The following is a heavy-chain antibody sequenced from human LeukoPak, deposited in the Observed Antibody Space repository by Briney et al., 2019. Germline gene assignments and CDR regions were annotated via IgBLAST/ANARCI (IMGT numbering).Heavy chain of an antibody. Sequence: GGSLRLSCAASGFTVSSNYMSGVRQAPGKGLEWVSSISSSSSYIYYADSVKGRFTISRDNAKNSLYLQMNSLRAEDTAVYYCARGGFYDPDDYWGQGTLVTVSS. CDR3: ARGGFYDPDDY. V-gene: IGHV3-21*01. CDR1: GFTVSSNY. CDR2: ISSSSSYI. D-gene: IGHD3-3*01. J-gene: IGHJ4*02.